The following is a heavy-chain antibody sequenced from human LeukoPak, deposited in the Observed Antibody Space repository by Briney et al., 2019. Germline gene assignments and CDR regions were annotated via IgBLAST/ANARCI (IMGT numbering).Heavy chain of an antibody. J-gene: IGHJ4*02. CDR3: ATTRYCYDSSGYSNFDY. CDR2: ISGSGGST. CDR1: GFTFSSYA. Sequence: QPGGSLRLSCAASGFTFSSYAMNWVRQAPGKGLEWVSAISGSGGSTYYADSVKGRFTISRDNSKNTLYLQMNSLRAEDTAVYYCATTRYCYDSSGYSNFDYWGQGTLVTVSS. V-gene: IGHV3-23*01. D-gene: IGHD3-22*01.